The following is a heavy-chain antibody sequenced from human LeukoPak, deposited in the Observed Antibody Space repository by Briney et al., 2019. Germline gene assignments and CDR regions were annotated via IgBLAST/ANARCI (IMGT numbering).Heavy chain of an antibody. J-gene: IGHJ4*02. D-gene: IGHD2-21*02. Sequence: ASVKVSXKASGYTFTGYYMHWVRQAPGQGLEWMGWMNPNSGNTGYAQKFQGRVTMTRNTSISTAYMELSSLRSEDTAVYYCPRESGGGDFPFDYWGQGTLVTVSS. CDR3: PRESGGGDFPFDY. V-gene: IGHV1-8*02. CDR2: MNPNSGNT. CDR1: GYTFTGYY.